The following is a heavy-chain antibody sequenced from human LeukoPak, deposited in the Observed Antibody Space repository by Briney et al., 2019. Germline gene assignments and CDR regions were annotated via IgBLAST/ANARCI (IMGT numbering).Heavy chain of an antibody. CDR3: ARVTGAYYFDY. D-gene: IGHD1-20*01. V-gene: IGHV3-72*01. Sequence: GGSLRLSCAASGFTFSDHYMDWVRQAPGKGLELVGRTSNKAKSYTTEYAASVKDRFTISRDDSKNSLYLQMNSLKTEDTAVYYCARVTGAYYFDYWGQGTLVTVSS. CDR2: TSNKAKSYTT. CDR1: GFTFSDHY. J-gene: IGHJ4*02.